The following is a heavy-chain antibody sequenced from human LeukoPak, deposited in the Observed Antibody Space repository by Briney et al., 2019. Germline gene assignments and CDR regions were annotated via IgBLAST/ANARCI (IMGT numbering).Heavy chain of an antibody. J-gene: IGHJ4*02. CDR2: ISSSGSTI. V-gene: IGHV3-11*01. CDR3: ASRYSSSSELDY. D-gene: IGHD6-6*01. Sequence: GGSLRLSCAASGFTFSDYYMSWIHQAPGKGLEWVSYISSSGSTIYYADSVKGRFTISRDNAKNSLYLQMNSLRAEDTAVYYCASRYSSSSELDYWGQGTLVTVSS. CDR1: GFTFSDYY.